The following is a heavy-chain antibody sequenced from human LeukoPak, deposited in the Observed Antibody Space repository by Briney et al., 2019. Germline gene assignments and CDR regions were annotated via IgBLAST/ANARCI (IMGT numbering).Heavy chain of an antibody. V-gene: IGHV3-15*01. Sequence: GGSLRLSCAASGFSFSYASMTWVRQAPGKGLEWVGRIKRKTDDGTTDYAAPVKGRLTISRDDSKSTLYLQMDSLRTGDTAVFYCTRASDYGAFDHWGQGTLVTVSS. CDR2: IKRKTDDGTT. D-gene: IGHD4-17*01. CDR1: GFSFSYAS. J-gene: IGHJ4*02. CDR3: TRASDYGAFDH.